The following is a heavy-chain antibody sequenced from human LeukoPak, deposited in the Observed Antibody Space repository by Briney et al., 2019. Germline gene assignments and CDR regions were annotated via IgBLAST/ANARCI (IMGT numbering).Heavy chain of an antibody. V-gene: IGHV3-33*01. CDR2: IWYDESKK. J-gene: IGHJ4*02. CDR3: ARDTNLYGGPRASGGCDF. CDR1: GFTFSKYS. Sequence: RGSLRLSCAASGFTFSKYSMHWGREAPGKGVEWVAVIWYDESKKYYTDSVTGGFTISRDNSKNTLYLKMNRLRAEDRAVYYCARDTNLYGGPRASGGCDFWGLGTPVTVSS. D-gene: IGHD4-23*01.